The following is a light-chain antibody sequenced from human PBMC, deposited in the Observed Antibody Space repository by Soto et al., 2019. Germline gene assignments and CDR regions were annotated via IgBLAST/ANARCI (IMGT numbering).Light chain of an antibody. V-gene: IGKV3-20*01. CDR3: QQYGSSPSIT. CDR1: QSIASAH. Sequence: EIVLTQSPGALSLSPGEGATLSCRASQSIASAHLSWYQQRPGEAPRLLIYGASSRATGIPDRFIGSGSGTDFTLIITKLEPEDFAVYYCQQYGSSPSITFGQGTRLENK. CDR2: GAS. J-gene: IGKJ5*01.